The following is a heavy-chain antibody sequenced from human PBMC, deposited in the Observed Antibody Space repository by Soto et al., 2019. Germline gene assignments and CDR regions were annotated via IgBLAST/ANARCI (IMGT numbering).Heavy chain of an antibody. V-gene: IGHV3-53*01. CDR3: ARHRHPRGTVGATSPLDP. D-gene: IGHD1-26*01. CDR2: HYSGGST. J-gene: IGHJ5*02. Sequence: DVQLVESGGGLVQPGGSLRLSCAISGFSVSSNYLSWVRQAPGKGLEWVSVHYSGGSTYYADFVQGRFTISRDKSNNTLYLQMRRVRAEDTAVYFCARHRHPRGTVGATSPLDPWGQGTQVTVSS. CDR1: GFSVSSNY.